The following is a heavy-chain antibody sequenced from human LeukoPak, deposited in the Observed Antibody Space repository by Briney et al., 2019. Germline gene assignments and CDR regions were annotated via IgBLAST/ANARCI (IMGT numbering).Heavy chain of an antibody. Sequence: SETLSLTCTVSGGSISSSSYYRGWIRQPPGKGLEWIGSIYYSGSTYYNPSLKSRVTISVDTSKNQFSLKLSSVTAADTAVYYCARHARGYYYYYMDVWGKGTTVTISS. CDR1: GGSISSSSYY. J-gene: IGHJ6*03. D-gene: IGHD3-10*01. CDR3: ARHARGYYYYYMDV. CDR2: IYYSGST. V-gene: IGHV4-39*01.